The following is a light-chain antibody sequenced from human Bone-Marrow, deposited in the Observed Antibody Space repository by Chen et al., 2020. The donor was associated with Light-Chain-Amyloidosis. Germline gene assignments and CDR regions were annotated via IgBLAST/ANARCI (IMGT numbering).Light chain of an antibody. CDR2: GSS. Sequence: EIVLTQSPGTLSLSPGEGANLSCRASQTIISNYLTWYQQKFGQAPRILLYGSSSRATGIPDRFTGSLSGTDFTLTINRLEHVDFAMYYCQQYSTSPHTFGGGTKVEIK. CDR1: QTIISNY. CDR3: QQYSTSPHT. V-gene: IGKV3-20*01. J-gene: IGKJ4*01.